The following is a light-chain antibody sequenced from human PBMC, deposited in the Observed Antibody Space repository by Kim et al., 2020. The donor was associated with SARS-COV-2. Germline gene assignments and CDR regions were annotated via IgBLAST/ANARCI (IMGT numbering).Light chain of an antibody. V-gene: IGLV3-25*03. CDR3: QSADSSGTYV. CDR2: KDS. CDR1: ALPKQY. Sequence: VSPGQTARITCSGDALPKQYAYWYQQKPGQAPVLVIYKDSERPSGIPERFSGSSSGTTVTFTISGVQAEDEADYYCQSADSSGTYVFGTGTKVTVL. J-gene: IGLJ1*01.